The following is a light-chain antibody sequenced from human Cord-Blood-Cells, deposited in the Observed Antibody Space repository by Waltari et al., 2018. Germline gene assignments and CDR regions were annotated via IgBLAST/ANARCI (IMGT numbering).Light chain of an antibody. Sequence: QSTLTQPASVSGSPGQSITIPCTGTSSDVGGYTYVSWYQPHPGKAPKLMIYDVSKRPSGVSNRFSGSKSGNTASLTISGLQAEDEADYYCSSYTSSSTYVFGTGTKVTVL. V-gene: IGLV2-14*01. CDR2: DVS. CDR3: SSYTSSSTYV. CDR1: SSDVGGYTY. J-gene: IGLJ1*01.